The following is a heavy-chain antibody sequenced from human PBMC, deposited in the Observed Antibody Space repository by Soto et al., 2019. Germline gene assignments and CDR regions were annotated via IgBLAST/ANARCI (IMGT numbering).Heavy chain of an antibody. Sequence: QVQLVESGGGVVQPGGSLRLSCAASEFIFSAYGMHWFRQALGKGLEWVAIISHDGSNEEYADAVKGRFSISRDNSKNTLYRQMNSLRTEDTALYYCTKAITRFGFYSDSWGQGTLVTVS. CDR1: EFIFSAYG. CDR2: ISHDGSNE. D-gene: IGHD1-20*01. V-gene: IGHV3-30*18. J-gene: IGHJ4*02. CDR3: TKAITRFGFYSDS.